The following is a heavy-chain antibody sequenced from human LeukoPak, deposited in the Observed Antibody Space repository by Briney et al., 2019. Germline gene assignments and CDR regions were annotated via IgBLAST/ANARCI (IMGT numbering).Heavy chain of an antibody. CDR2: IIPMFGTP. CDR1: GDTFSTYA. CDR3: ARDRIPYGSGNIGYFQH. J-gene: IGHJ1*01. V-gene: IGHV1-69*06. Sequence: SVTVSCKASGDTFSTYAIRWVRQAPGQGLEWMGGIIPMFGTPNYAQKFQGRVTITANKSTSTAYMELRSLRSEDTAVYYCARDRIPYGSGNIGYFQHWGQGTLVTVSS. D-gene: IGHD3-10*01.